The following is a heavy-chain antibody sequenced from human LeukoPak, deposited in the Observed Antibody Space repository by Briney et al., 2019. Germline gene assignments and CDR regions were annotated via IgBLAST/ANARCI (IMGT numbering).Heavy chain of an antibody. D-gene: IGHD2-21*01. CDR2: ISGSGGTT. Sequence: GGSLRLSCAASGFTFSSYAMSWVRQAPGKGLEWVSAISGSGGTTYYADSVKGRFTMSRDNAKNSLYLQVDSLRVEDTAVYFCARKSCGSGSYSLDYWGQGTLVTVSS. J-gene: IGHJ4*02. CDR1: GFTFSSYA. CDR3: ARKSCGSGSYSLDY. V-gene: IGHV3-23*01.